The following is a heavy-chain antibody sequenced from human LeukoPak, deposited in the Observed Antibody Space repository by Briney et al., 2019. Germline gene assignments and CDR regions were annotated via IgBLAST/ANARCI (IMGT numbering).Heavy chain of an antibody. CDR3: AGTMVRGVLTHFDY. J-gene: IGHJ4*02. D-gene: IGHD3-10*01. CDR2: ISAYNGNT. V-gene: IGHV1-18*01. CDR1: GYTFTSYG. Sequence: ASVKVSCKASGYTFTSYGISWVRQAPGQGLEWMGWISAYNGNTNYAQKLQGRVTMTTDTSTSTAYMELRSLGSDDTAVYYCAGTMVRGVLTHFDYWGQGTLVTVSS.